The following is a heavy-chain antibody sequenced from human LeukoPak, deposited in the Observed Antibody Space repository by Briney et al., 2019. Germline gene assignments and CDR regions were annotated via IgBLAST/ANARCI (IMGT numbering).Heavy chain of an antibody. J-gene: IGHJ4*02. CDR3: ARRDGYFPYFDY. CDR2: FDPEDGET. CDR1: GYTLTELS. Sequence: ASVKVSYKVSGYTLTELSMHWVRQAPGKGLEWMGGFDPEDGETIYAQKFQGRVTITADKSTSTAYMELSSLRSEDTAVYYCARRDGYFPYFDYWGQGTLVTVSS. D-gene: IGHD5-24*01. V-gene: IGHV1-24*01.